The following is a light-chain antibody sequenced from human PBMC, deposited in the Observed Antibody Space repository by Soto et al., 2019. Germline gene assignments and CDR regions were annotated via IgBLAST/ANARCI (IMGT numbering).Light chain of an antibody. Sequence: QSVLTQPPSVSGAPGQRVTISCTGSSSNIGAGKDVHWYQQLPGTAPKLLIYSDNTRPSGVPDRFSVSKSGTSASLAITGLQAEDEADYFCQSYGTSLSGLYVFGTGTKLTVL. V-gene: IGLV1-40*01. J-gene: IGLJ1*01. CDR1: SSNIGAGKD. CDR3: QSYGTSLSGLYV. CDR2: SDN.